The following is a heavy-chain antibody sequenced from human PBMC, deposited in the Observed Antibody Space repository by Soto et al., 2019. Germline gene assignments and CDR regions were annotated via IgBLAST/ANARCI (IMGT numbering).Heavy chain of an antibody. CDR1: GFTFSSYA. Sequence: GGSLRLSCAASGFTFSSYAMSWVRQAPGKGLEWVSTMSGGGENTYYADSVKGRFTISRDNSKNTLYLQMNSLRAEDTAVYYCAKRRGYNYGFDYWGQGALVTVSS. J-gene: IGHJ4*02. CDR3: AKRRGYNYGFDY. D-gene: IGHD5-18*01. CDR2: MSGGGENT. V-gene: IGHV3-23*01.